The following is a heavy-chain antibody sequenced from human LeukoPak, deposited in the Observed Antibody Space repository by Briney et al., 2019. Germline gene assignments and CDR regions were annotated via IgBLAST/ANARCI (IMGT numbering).Heavy chain of an antibody. J-gene: IGHJ4*02. D-gene: IGHD1-26*01. CDR3: ARGRPYSGGYHLDY. CDR1: GDSVRSFH. Sequence: TPSETLSLTCTVSGDSVRSFHWSWIRQPPGKGLEWIGHMYYSGSTNYNPSLKSRVTMSVDTSKNQFFLKLNSVTAADTAVYYCARGRPYSGGYHLDYWGQGTLVTVSA. CDR2: MYYSGST. V-gene: IGHV4-59*08.